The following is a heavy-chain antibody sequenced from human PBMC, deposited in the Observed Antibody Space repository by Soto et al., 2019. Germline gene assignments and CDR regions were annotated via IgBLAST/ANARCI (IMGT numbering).Heavy chain of an antibody. CDR1: GFPFNNYA. Sequence: GGSLRLSCATSGFPFNNYAMSWVRQAPGKSLEWVSSITVSAGGTYYADSVKGRFTISRDNPKNTLYLQMKGLRAEDAAVYYCSKGHSGAFSTSSYHDFWGLGTLVTVSS. CDR2: ITVSAGGT. V-gene: IGHV3-23*01. CDR3: SKGHSGAFSTSSYHDF. D-gene: IGHD2-15*01. J-gene: IGHJ4*02.